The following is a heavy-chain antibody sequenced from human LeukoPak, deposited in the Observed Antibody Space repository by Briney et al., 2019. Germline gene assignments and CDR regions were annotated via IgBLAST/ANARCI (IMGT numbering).Heavy chain of an antibody. D-gene: IGHD7-27*01. Sequence: ASVKVSCKASGYTFTSYDFDWVRQATGQRPEWMGWMSPNSGDTGYAQRFQDRVTMTRNTSISTAYMELSSLRSDDTAVYYCARGPPNWGYDYWGPGTLVTVSS. J-gene: IGHJ4*02. CDR2: MSPNSGDT. CDR1: GYTFTSYD. V-gene: IGHV1-8*01. CDR3: ARGPPNWGYDY.